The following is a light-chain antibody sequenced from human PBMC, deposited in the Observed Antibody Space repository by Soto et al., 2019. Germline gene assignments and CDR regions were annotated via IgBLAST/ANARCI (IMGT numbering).Light chain of an antibody. V-gene: IGLV2-23*03. CDR3: CSYGGTNIL. Sequence: QSALTQPASVSGSPGQSITISCTGTSSGLGTYNLVSWYQQHPGKAPKLMIYEGTKQPSGVSNRFSGSTSGNTASLTVSGLQGEDEADYYCCSYGGTNILFGGGTKLTVL. CDR1: SSGLGTYNL. CDR2: EGT. J-gene: IGLJ2*01.